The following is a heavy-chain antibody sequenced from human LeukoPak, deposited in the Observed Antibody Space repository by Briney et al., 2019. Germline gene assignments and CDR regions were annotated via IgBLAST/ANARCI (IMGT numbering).Heavy chain of an antibody. V-gene: IGHV4-59*08. CDR3: ARHRDYDILTGYLDY. Sequence: PSETLSLTCTVSGDSISSYYWSWIRQPPGKGLKWIGYIYYSGSTNYNPSLKSRVTISVDTSKNQFSLKLSSVTAADTAVYYCARHRDYDILTGYLDYWGQGTLVTVSS. J-gene: IGHJ4*02. CDR1: GDSISSYY. D-gene: IGHD3-9*01. CDR2: IYYSGST.